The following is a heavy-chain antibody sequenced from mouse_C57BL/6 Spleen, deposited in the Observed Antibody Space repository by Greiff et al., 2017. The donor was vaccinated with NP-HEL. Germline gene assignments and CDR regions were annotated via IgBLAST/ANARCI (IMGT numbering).Heavy chain of an antibody. Sequence: EVKLVESGAELVKPGASVKLSCTASGFNIKDYYMHWVKQRSEQGLEWIGRIDPEDGETKYAPKFQGKATITADTSSNTAYLQLSSLTSEDTAVYYCARSYYYGNYAYAMDDWGQGTSVTVSS. J-gene: IGHJ4*01. V-gene: IGHV14-2*01. CDR2: IDPEDGET. CDR3: ARSYYYGNYAYAMDD. CDR1: GFNIKDYY. D-gene: IGHD2-1*01.